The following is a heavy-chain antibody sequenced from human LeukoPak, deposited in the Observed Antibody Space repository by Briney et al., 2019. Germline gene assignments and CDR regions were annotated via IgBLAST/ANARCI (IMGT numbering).Heavy chain of an antibody. CDR1: GYTFTSYG. CDR2: ISAYNGNT. V-gene: IGHV1-18*01. D-gene: IGHD3-22*01. J-gene: IGHJ3*02. Sequence: GASVKVSCKASGYTFTSYGISRVRQAPGQGLEWMGWISAYNGNTNYAQKLQGRVTMTTDTSTSTAYMELRSLRSDDTAVYYCASQIFYDSSGYYDRHDAFDIWGQGTMVTVSS. CDR3: ASQIFYDSSGYYDRHDAFDI.